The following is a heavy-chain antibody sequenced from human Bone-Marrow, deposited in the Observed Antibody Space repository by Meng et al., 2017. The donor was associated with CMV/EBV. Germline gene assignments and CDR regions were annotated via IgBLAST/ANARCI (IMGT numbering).Heavy chain of an antibody. CDR1: GFTFSSYA. CDR2: ISGSGDRT. D-gene: IGHD1-26*01. Sequence: SGFTFSSYAISWVRQAPGKGLGWVSMISGSGDRTYYADSVKGRFTISRDNSKNTLYLQMNSLRAEDTAVYYCARGIASGGSRYFFEYWGQGTLVTVSS. CDR3: ARGIASGGSRYFFEY. V-gene: IGHV3-23*01. J-gene: IGHJ4*02.